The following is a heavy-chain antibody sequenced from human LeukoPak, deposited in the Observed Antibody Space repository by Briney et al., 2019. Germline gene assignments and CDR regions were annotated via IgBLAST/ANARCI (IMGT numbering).Heavy chain of an antibody. J-gene: IGHJ4*02. CDR2: ISYDGNNK. CDR3: LKEVEAGYSVVD. CDR1: GFTFSSYA. V-gene: IGHV3-30*18. D-gene: IGHD5-18*01. Sequence: PGGSLRLSCAASGFTFSSYAMSWVRQAPGKGLEWVAFISYDGNNKYYADSVKGRFTISRDNSKNTLYLQMNSLRAEDTAMCYCLKEVEAGYSVVDWGQGTLVTVSS.